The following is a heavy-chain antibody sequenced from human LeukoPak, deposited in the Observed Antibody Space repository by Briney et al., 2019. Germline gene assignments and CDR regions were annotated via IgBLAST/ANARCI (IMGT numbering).Heavy chain of an antibody. CDR3: ARLQGRGDNYLDY. J-gene: IGHJ4*02. V-gene: IGHV4-59*08. CDR2: VSYSGSS. D-gene: IGHD7-27*01. Sequence: SETLSPTCTVSGGPISNYYWSWIRQPPGKRLEWIGYVSYSGSSSSNPSLESRVTISVDMSKNQFSLRLSSVTASDTAVYYCARLQGRGDNYLDYWGQGTLVTVSS. CDR1: GGPISNYY.